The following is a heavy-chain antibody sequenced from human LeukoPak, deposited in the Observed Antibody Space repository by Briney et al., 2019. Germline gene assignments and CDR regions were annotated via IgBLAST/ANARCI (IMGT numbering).Heavy chain of an antibody. V-gene: IGHV3-48*02. D-gene: IGHD6-19*01. CDR3: ARDRSGWLDY. Sequence: GGSLRLSCAASGFTFSNAWMSWVRQAPGKGLEWVSYISSSSSTIYYADSVKGRFTISRDNAKNSLYLQMNSLRDEDTAVYYCARDRSGWLDYWGQGTLVTVSS. J-gene: IGHJ4*02. CDR2: ISSSSSTI. CDR1: GFTFSNAW.